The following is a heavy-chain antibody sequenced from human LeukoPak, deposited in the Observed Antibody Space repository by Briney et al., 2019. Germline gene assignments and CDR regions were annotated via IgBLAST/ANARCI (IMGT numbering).Heavy chain of an antibody. Sequence: SETLSLTCTVSGGSISSSSYYWGRIRQPPGKGLEWIGSIYYSGSTYYNPSLKSRVTISVDTSKNQFSLKLSSVTAADTAVYYCARHRKDYDILTGQIDYWGQGTLVTVSS. J-gene: IGHJ4*02. CDR3: ARHRKDYDILTGQIDY. CDR1: GGSISSSSYY. CDR2: IYYSGST. V-gene: IGHV4-39*01. D-gene: IGHD3-9*01.